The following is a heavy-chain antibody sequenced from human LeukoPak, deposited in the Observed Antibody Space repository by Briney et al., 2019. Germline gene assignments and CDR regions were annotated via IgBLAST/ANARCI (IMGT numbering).Heavy chain of an antibody. CDR3: GKYSPGRDFEY. J-gene: IGHJ4*02. D-gene: IGHD2/OR15-2a*01. Sequence: PSETLSLTCTVSSDSIRSYYWTWIRQPPGKGLEWIGYLYNTVSTNYNPSLKTRVTISGETSKNQFSLQLRSVTAADTAVYYCGKYSPGRDFEYWGQGILVTVSS. CDR2: LYNTVST. CDR1: SDSIRSYY. V-gene: IGHV4-59*13.